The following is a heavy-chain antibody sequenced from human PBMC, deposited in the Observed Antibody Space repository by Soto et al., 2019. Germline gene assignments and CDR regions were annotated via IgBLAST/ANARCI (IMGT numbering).Heavy chain of an antibody. J-gene: IGHJ4*02. D-gene: IGHD3-16*01. CDR2: IKTKPDDGTI. Sequence: EVQLVESGGGLVKPGGSIRLTCAASGLIFSDVWMTWVRQAPGKGLEWVGRIKTKPDDGTIDYAAPVRGRFTISRDDSKTTLYLQMTSLTPDDTGVYYCTTSNLGVDFWGPGALVTVSS. CDR3: TTSNLGVDF. CDR1: GLIFSDVW. V-gene: IGHV3-15*01.